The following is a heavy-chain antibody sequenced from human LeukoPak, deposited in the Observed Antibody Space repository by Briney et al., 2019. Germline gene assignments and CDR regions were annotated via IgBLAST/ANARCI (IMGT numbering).Heavy chain of an antibody. CDR2: ISDSVDTR. CDR1: GFTFSDYY. Sequence: PVGSLRLSCAASGFTFSDYYMSWIRQVPGKGLEWLAHISDSVDTRKYADSVTGRFTISRDNSKNSVFLQMKSLRADDSGVYYCARDVRGRPPLKLGMKWFDPWGQGTRVTVSS. J-gene: IGHJ5*02. V-gene: IGHV3-11*01. CDR3: ARDVRGRPPLKLGMKWFDP. D-gene: IGHD7-27*01.